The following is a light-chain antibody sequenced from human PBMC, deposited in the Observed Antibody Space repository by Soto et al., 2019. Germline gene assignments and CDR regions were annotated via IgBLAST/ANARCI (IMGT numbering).Light chain of an antibody. Sequence: DIQMTQSPSTLSASVGDRVTFTCRASQSISNWLAWYQQKPGKASKLLIYAASILQSEVPSRFSGSGSGTEFTLTISTLQPDYFAAYYDQQYMNYATFGQGTKVEIK. CDR3: QQYMNYAT. CDR1: QSISNW. J-gene: IGKJ1*01. CDR2: AAS. V-gene: IGKV1-5*01.